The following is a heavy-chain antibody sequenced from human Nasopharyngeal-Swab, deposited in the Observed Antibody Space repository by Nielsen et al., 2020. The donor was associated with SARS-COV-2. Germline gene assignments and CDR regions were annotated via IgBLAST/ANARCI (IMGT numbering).Heavy chain of an antibody. V-gene: IGHV3-9*01. Sequence: SLKISCAASGFTFSSYAMTWVRQAPGKGLEWVSRISWNSGSIDYADSVKGRFTISRDNAKNSLYLQMNSLRSEDTALYYCAKESGLGYAFDIWGQGTMVTVSS. CDR2: ISWNSGSI. CDR3: AKESGLGYAFDI. D-gene: IGHD5-18*01. J-gene: IGHJ3*02. CDR1: GFTFSSYA.